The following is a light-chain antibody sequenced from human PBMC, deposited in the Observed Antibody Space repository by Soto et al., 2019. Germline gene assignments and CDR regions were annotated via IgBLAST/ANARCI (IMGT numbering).Light chain of an antibody. J-gene: IGKJ3*01. CDR3: QKYGSSPFT. CDR1: QSVGSNY. V-gene: IGKV3-20*01. CDR2: GAS. Sequence: EIVLTQSPGTLSLSPGERVTLSCRASQSVGSNYLAWYQQKPGQAPRLLIYGASSRATGFPDRFSGSGSGTDFTLTISRLEPEDFAVYYCQKYGSSPFTFGPGTKVDIK.